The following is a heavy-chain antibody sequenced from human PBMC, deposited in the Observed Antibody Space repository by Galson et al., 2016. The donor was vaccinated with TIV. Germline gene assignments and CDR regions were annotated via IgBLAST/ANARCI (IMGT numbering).Heavy chain of an antibody. CDR1: GFTFSTYW. V-gene: IGHV3-7*01. CDR3: ARDWDDYGAHSALDD. CDR2: IKQDGTDQ. Sequence: SLRLSCAASGFTFSTYWMSWVRQAPGEGLQWVANIKQDGTDQNYVDSVKGRFSISRDNAKNSLFLQMNTLRPEDTAVYYRARDWDDYGAHSALDDWGQGTLVTVSS. D-gene: IGHD4-17*01. J-gene: IGHJ4*02.